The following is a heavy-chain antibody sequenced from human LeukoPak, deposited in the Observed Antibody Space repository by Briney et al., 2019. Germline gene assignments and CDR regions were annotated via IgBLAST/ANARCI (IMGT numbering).Heavy chain of an antibody. CDR3: ATRPVLLWFGESQRVMDV. V-gene: IGHV4-39*01. CDR1: GDSIGSSNYY. J-gene: IGHJ6*02. CDR2: IFYSGGT. Sequence: PSETLSLTCIVSGDSIGSSNYYWGWIRQPPGKGLEWIGSIFYSGGTYYNPSLKSRVTISVDTSKNQFSLKLSSVTAADTAVYYCATRPVLLWFGESQRVMDVWGQGTTVTVSS. D-gene: IGHD3-10*01.